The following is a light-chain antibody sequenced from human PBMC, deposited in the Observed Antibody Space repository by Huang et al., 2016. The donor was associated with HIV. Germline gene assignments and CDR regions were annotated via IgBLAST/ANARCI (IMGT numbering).Light chain of an antibody. V-gene: IGKV3D-15*01. CDR1: QNVRNN. J-gene: IGKJ4*01. CDR3: QQYDNWPPGLT. CDR2: DTA. Sequence: EIMMTQSPATLSVSPGGRATLACRARQNVRNNLAWYQQKTGQAPRLLTYDTATRASGIPARFTGSGSGTEFTLTISGLQSEDFAIYYCQQYDNWPPGLTFGGGTKVEI.